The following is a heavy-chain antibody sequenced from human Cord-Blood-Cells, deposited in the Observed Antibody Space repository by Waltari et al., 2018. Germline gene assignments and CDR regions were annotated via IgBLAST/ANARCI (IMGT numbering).Heavy chain of an antibody. CDR3: ASYLIAARNHYYYGMDV. V-gene: IGHV4-61*01. J-gene: IGHJ6*02. Sequence: QVQLQESGPGLVKPSETLSLTCTVSGGSVSSGSYYWSWIRQPPGKGLEWIGYIYYSGSTNYNPSRKSRVTISVDTSKDQFSLKLSSVTAADTAVYYCASYLIAARNHYYYGMDVWGQGTTVTVSS. CDR1: GGSVSSGSYY. D-gene: IGHD6-6*01. CDR2: IYYSGST.